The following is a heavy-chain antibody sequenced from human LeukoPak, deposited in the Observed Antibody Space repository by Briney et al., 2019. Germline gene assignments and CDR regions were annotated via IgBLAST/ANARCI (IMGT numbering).Heavy chain of an antibody. V-gene: IGHV4-61*01. J-gene: IGHJ4*02. CDR1: GYSISSGYY. CDR3: ARAGPDYHFDY. D-gene: IGHD5-12*01. CDR2: IYYSGST. Sequence: SETLSLTCTVSGYSISSGYYWGWIRQPPGKGLEWIGYIYYSGSTNYNPSLKSRVTISVDTSKNQFSLKLSSVTAADTAVYYCARAGPDYHFDYWGQGTLVTVSS.